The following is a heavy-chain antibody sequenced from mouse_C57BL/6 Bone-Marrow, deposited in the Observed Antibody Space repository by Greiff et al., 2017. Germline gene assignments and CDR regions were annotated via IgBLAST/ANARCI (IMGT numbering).Heavy chain of an antibody. CDR3: ARLEYGGRGGDWYFDV. CDR2: IYPRDGST. J-gene: IGHJ1*03. V-gene: IGHV1-85*01. D-gene: IGHD1-1*01. CDR1: GYTFTSYD. Sequence: QVQLKESGPELVKPGASVKLSCKASGYTFTSYDINWVKQRPGQGLEWIGWIYPRDGSTKYNEKFKGKATLTVDTSSSTAYMELHSLTSEDSAVYFGARLEYGGRGGDWYFDVWGRGTTVTVSS.